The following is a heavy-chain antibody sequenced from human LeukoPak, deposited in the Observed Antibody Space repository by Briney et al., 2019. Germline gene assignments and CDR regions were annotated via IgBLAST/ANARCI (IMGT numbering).Heavy chain of an antibody. D-gene: IGHD2-15*01. V-gene: IGHV3-74*01. CDR3: ARVSKLLPNGYYFDY. Sequence: GGSLRLSCVASGFTFSRYWMHWVRQAPGKGLVWVARMNSDGSNTNYADSVKGRFTISRDNAKNTLYLQMNTLRAEDTAVYYCARVSKLLPNGYYFDYWGQGTLVTVSS. CDR2: MNSDGSNT. CDR1: GFTFSRYW. J-gene: IGHJ4*02.